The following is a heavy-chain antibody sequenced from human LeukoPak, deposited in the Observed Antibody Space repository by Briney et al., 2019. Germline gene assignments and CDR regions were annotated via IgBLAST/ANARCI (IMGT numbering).Heavy chain of an antibody. Sequence: GGSLRLSCAASRFTFSHYAMTWVRWAPGQGLEWVSAISGSGGRTYYADSLKGRFTISRDNSKNTLYLQMNSLRAEDTAVYYCAKALLLFSSDYFDYWGQGTLVTVSS. J-gene: IGHJ4*02. D-gene: IGHD3-10*01. V-gene: IGHV3-23*01. CDR2: ISGSGGRT. CDR1: RFTFSHYA. CDR3: AKALLLFSSDYFDY.